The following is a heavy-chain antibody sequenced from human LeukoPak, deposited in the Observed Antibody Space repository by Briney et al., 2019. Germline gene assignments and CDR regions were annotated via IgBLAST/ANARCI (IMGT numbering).Heavy chain of an antibody. J-gene: IGHJ4*02. CDR1: GFTFSSYS. Sequence: GGSLRLSCAASGFTFSSYSMNWVRQAPGKGLEWVSSISSTSSYIYYADSVKGRFTISRDNAKSSLYLQMNSLRAEDTAVYYCARARASFSFDSWGQGKLVTVSS. V-gene: IGHV3-21*01. D-gene: IGHD2/OR15-2a*01. CDR2: ISSTSSYI. CDR3: ARARASFSFDS.